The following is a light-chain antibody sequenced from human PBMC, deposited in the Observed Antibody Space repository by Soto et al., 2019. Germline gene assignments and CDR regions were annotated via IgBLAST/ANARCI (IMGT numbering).Light chain of an antibody. CDR1: QSVSSN. Sequence: EIVMTHSPATLSVSPGERATLSCRASQSVSSNLAWYQQKPGQAPRLLIYGASTRATGIPARFSGSRSGTEFTLTISSLQSEDFAFYYCQQYNNWPPWTFGQGTKLEI. J-gene: IGKJ2*02. V-gene: IGKV3-15*01. CDR3: QQYNNWPPWT. CDR2: GAS.